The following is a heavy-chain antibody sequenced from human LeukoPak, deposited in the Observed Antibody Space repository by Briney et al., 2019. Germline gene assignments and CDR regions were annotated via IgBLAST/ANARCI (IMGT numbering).Heavy chain of an antibody. CDR1: GDSTSSDRYY. V-gene: IGHV4-39*01. CDR2: IYYSGST. CDR3: ARGRPYSGGYHLDY. J-gene: IGHJ4*02. Sequence: SETLSLTCAISGDSTSSDRYYGGWVRQPPGKGLEWIGNIYYSGSTYYNPSLKSRVTMSVDTSKNQFFLKLNSVTAADTAVYYCARGRPYSGGYHLDYWGQGTLVTVSS. D-gene: IGHD1-26*01.